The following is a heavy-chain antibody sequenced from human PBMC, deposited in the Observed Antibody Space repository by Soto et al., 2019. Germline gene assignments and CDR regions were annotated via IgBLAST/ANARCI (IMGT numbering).Heavy chain of an antibody. CDR1: GYSFTSYW. D-gene: IGHD2-15*01. CDR2: IYPGDSDT. Sequence: GESLKISCKGSGYSFTSYWIGWVRQMPGKGLEWMGIIYPGDSDTRYSPSFQGQVTISADKSISTAYLQWSSLKASDTAMYYCARLTGYCSGGSCYNYHTARVGAFDIWGQGTMVTVSS. CDR3: ARLTGYCSGGSCYNYHTARVGAFDI. J-gene: IGHJ3*02. V-gene: IGHV5-51*01.